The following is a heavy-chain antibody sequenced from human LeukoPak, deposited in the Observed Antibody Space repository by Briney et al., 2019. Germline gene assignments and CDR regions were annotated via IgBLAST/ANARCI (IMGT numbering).Heavy chain of an antibody. CDR3: ARLGTTGFDY. Sequence: SETLSLTCAVYGGSFSGYYWSWIRQPPGKGLEWIGSIYYSGSTYYNPSLKSRVTISVDTSKNQFSLKLSSVTAADTAVYYCARLGTTGFDYWGQGTLVTVSS. D-gene: IGHD4-11*01. CDR2: IYYSGST. CDR1: GGSFSGYY. V-gene: IGHV4-34*01. J-gene: IGHJ4*02.